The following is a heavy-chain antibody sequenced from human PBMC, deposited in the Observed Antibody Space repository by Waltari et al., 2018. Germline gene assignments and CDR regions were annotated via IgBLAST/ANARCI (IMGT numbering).Heavy chain of an antibody. CDR1: GGTFSSYT. Sequence: QVQLVQSGAEVKKPGSSVKVSCKASGGTFSSYTISWVRQAPGQGLEWMGRISPILGIANYAQKFQGRVTITADKSTSTAYMELSSLRSEDTAVYYCARALGYYDSSGYYWGQGTLVTVSS. CDR3: ARALGYYDSSGYY. CDR2: ISPILGIA. J-gene: IGHJ4*02. D-gene: IGHD3-22*01. V-gene: IGHV1-69*02.